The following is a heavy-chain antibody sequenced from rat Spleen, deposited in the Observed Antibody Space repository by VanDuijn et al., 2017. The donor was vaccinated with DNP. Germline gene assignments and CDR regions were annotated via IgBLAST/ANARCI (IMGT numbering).Heavy chain of an antibody. V-gene: IGHV5-19*01. CDR2: ISPSGGST. D-gene: IGHD1-2*01. Sequence: EVQLVESGGGLVQPGRSLKLSCAASGFTFSNYGMHWIRQAPTKGLEWVASISPSGGSTYYRDSVKGRFTISRDNAKSTLYLQMDSLRSEDTATYYCTTLTIAAIGFAYWGQGTLVTVSS. CDR1: GFTFSNYG. J-gene: IGHJ3*01. CDR3: TTLTIAAIGFAY.